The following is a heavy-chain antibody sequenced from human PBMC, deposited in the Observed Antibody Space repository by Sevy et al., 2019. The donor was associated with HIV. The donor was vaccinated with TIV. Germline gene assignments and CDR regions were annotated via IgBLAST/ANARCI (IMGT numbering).Heavy chain of an antibody. D-gene: IGHD3-3*01. J-gene: IGHJ6*02. CDR3: AKEAETRTIIGVVSYCMDV. V-gene: IGHV3-23*01. CDR2: ISGSGGST. CDR1: GFTFSSYA. Sequence: GGSLRLSCAASGFTFSSYAMSWVRQAPGKGLEWVSAISGSGGSTYYADSVKGRFTISRDISKNTLYLQMNSLRAEDTAVYYCAKEAETRTIIGVVSYCMDVWGQGTTVTVSS.